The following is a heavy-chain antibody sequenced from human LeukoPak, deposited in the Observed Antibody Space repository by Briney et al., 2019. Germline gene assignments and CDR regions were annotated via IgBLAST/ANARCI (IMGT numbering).Heavy chain of an antibody. J-gene: IGHJ4*02. V-gene: IGHV3-21*01. CDR1: GFTFSSYS. CDR2: ISSSSSYI. CDR3: AREARLVGFDY. D-gene: IGHD6-6*01. Sequence: GGSLRLSCAASGFTFSSYSMNWVRQAPGKGLEWVSSISSSSSYIYYADSVKGRFTISRDNAKNSLYLQMNCLRAEDTAVYYCAREARLVGFDYWGQGTLVTVSS.